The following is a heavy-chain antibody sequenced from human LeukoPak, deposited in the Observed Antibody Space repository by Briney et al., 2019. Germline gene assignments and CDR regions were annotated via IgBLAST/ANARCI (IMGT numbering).Heavy chain of an antibody. J-gene: IGHJ2*01. CDR2: ISYDGSNK. Sequence: PGGSLRLSCAASGFTFSNYAMHWVRQAPGKGLEWVAVISYDGSNKYYADSVKGRFTISRDNSKNTLYLQMNSLRAEDTAVYYCARVMGPTVPWYFDLWGRGTRVTVSS. V-gene: IGHV3-30-3*01. D-gene: IGHD4-17*01. CDR3: ARVMGPTVPWYFDL. CDR1: GFTFSNYA.